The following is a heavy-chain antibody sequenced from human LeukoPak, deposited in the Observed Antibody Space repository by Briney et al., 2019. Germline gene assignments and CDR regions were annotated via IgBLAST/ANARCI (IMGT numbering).Heavy chain of an antibody. CDR3: ARVAAAGFAYDKFDP. D-gene: IGHD6-13*01. J-gene: IGHJ5*02. CDR1: GYTFTSYY. V-gene: IGHV1-46*01. Sequence: ASVKVSCKASGYTFTSYYMHWVRQAPGQGREGMGIINPSGASTNYAQKFQGRVNMTREKSTNTVYMELGSLRSEDTAVYYCARVAAAGFAYDKFDPWGQGTLVTVSS. CDR2: INPSGAST.